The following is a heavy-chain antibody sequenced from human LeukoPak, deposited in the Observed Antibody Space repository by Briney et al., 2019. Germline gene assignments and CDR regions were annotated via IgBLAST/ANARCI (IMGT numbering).Heavy chain of an antibody. D-gene: IGHD6-13*01. J-gene: IGHJ4*02. Sequence: ASVKVSCKASGYTFTGYYMHWVRQAPGQGLEWMGWINPNSGGTNYAQKFRGRVTMTRDTSISTAYMELSRLRSDDTAVYYCAGTGYSSSWAFDYWGQGTLVTVSS. CDR3: AGTGYSSSWAFDY. CDR2: INPNSGGT. V-gene: IGHV1-2*02. CDR1: GYTFTGYY.